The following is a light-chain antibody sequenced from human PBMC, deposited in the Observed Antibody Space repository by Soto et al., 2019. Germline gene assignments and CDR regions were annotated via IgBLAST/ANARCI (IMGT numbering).Light chain of an antibody. CDR2: DDS. CDR1: NIGTKT. Sequence: SYELTQSPSVSVAPGQTAMITCGGDNIGTKTVHWFQQRPGQAPVLVVFDDSDRPSGIPERFSGSNSGTTATLTISRVEAGDEAECYCQVWDSSLLPNVFATGLKVTV. V-gene: IGLV3-21*02. J-gene: IGLJ1*01. CDR3: QVWDSSLLPNV.